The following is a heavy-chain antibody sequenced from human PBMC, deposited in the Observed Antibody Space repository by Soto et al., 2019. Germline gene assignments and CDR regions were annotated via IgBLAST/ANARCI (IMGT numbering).Heavy chain of an antibody. CDR2: ISGSGGST. Sequence: EVQLLESGGDLVQPGGSLRLSCVASGITFGNRAMSWVRQAPGEGLEWVSAISGSGGSTYYADSVKGRFTISRDNSKNTLYLQMNSLRAEDTAVYYCAKSSKYSSPPWYFDLWGRGTLVTVSS. J-gene: IGHJ2*01. V-gene: IGHV3-23*01. CDR3: AKSSKYSSPPWYFDL. CDR1: GITFGNRA. D-gene: IGHD6-6*01.